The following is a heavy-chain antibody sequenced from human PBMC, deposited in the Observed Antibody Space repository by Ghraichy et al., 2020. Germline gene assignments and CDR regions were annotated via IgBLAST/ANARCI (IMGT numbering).Heavy chain of an antibody. CDR3: ARDSSSWYGVVDF. J-gene: IGHJ4*02. Sequence: GGSLRLSCAASGFNVSSDYMSWVRQAPGKGLEWVSVIYSGGSTYYADSVKGRFTISRDNSKNTLYLQMNSLGAEDTAVYYCARDSSSWYGVVDFWGQGTLVTVSS. D-gene: IGHD6-13*01. CDR2: IYSGGST. V-gene: IGHV3-66*01. CDR1: GFNVSSDY.